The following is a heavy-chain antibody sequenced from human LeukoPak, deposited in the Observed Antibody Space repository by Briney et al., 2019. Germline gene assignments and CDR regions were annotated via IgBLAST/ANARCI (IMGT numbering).Heavy chain of an antibody. CDR2: IYYSGST. CDR3: ARDNNWYDP. V-gene: IGHV4-59*12. CDR1: GGSISSYY. J-gene: IGHJ5*02. Sequence: XETLSLTCTVSGGSISSYYWSWIRQPPGKGLEWIGYIYYSGSTYYNPSLKSRGTISVDTSKNQFSLKLSSVTAADTAVYYCARDNNWYDPWGQGTLVTVSS.